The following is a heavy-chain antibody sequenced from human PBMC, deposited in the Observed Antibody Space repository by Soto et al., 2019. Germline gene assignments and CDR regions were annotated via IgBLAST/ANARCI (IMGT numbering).Heavy chain of an antibody. J-gene: IGHJ4*02. CDR2: ISYDGSNK. Sequence: QVQLVESGGGVVQPGRSLRLSCAGSGFTFSAYDMDWVRQAPGKGLEWVAVISYDGSNKYYADSVKGRFTISRDNSKNTLYLQMNSLRAEDTAVYYCAKDRMGAGVRGYFDYWGQGTLVTVSS. D-gene: IGHD3-10*01. CDR1: GFTFSAYD. V-gene: IGHV3-30*18. CDR3: AKDRMGAGVRGYFDY.